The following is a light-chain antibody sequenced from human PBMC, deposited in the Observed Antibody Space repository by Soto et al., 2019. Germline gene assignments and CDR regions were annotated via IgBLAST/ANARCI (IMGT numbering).Light chain of an antibody. CDR1: QSVSSNF. J-gene: IGKJ4*01. Sequence: EIVLTQSPGTLSLSPGEGATLSCRASQSVSSNFLAWYQQKPGQAPRLLIYGASDRATGVPDRFSGSGSGTAFPLTISRLEPEDFAVYYCQQYDTSPPGLTFGGGTKVEIK. V-gene: IGKV3-20*01. CDR2: GAS. CDR3: QQYDTSPPGLT.